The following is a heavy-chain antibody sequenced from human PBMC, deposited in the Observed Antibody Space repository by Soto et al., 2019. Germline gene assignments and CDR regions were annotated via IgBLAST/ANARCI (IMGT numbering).Heavy chain of an antibody. Sequence: QVQLVQSGGGVIQPGKSLRLSCAASGITFTTYGMHWVRQTPGKGLEWVAVVSYDGSHKYYADSMKGRFTISRDDSKNTLYLQMNSLRVEDTAVYYCAKEMYPRTVLDSSSPWGDYWGQGTLVTVSS. D-gene: IGHD6-6*01. CDR2: VSYDGSHK. CDR1: GITFTTYG. V-gene: IGHV3-30*18. J-gene: IGHJ4*02. CDR3: AKEMYPRTVLDSSSPWGDY.